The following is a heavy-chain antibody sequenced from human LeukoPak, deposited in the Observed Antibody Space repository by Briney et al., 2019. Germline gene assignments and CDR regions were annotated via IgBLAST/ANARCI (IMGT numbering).Heavy chain of an antibody. CDR3: ARAPYSSSWYHYYYCYMDV. J-gene: IGHJ6*03. V-gene: IGHV1-8*01. Sequence: ASVKVSCKASGYTFTSYDINWVRQATGQGLEWMGWMNPNSGNTGYAQKFQGRVTMTRNTSISTAYMELSSLRSEDTAVYYCARAPYSSSWYHYYYCYMDVWGKGTTVTISS. D-gene: IGHD6-13*01. CDR1: GYTFTSYD. CDR2: MNPNSGNT.